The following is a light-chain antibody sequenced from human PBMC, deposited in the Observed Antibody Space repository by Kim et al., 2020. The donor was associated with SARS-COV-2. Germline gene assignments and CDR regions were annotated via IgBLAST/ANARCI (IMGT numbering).Light chain of an antibody. CDR3: QAWDSSLRV. Sequence: VSPGQTASITCSGDKLGDKYACWYQQKPGQSPVLVIYQDSKRPSGILERFSGSNSGNTATLTISGTQAMDEADYYCQAWDSSLRVFGGGTQLTVL. CDR1: KLGDKY. CDR2: QDS. J-gene: IGLJ3*02. V-gene: IGLV3-1*01.